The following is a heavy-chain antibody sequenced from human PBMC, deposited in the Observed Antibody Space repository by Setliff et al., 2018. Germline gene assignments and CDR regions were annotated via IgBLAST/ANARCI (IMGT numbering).Heavy chain of an antibody. CDR2: VYYNGNT. CDR3: VRDRTAYSYGLDV. Sequence: PSETLSLTCTLSGGSLTQRYWSWVRQPPGKGLEWIGYVYYNGNTNYSPSLKSRVTISADTSKNQVSLKLTSATAADTAVYYCVRDRTAYSYGLDVWGQGTTVTVSS. J-gene: IGHJ6*02. V-gene: IGHV4-59*11. D-gene: IGHD5-18*01. CDR1: GGSLTQRY.